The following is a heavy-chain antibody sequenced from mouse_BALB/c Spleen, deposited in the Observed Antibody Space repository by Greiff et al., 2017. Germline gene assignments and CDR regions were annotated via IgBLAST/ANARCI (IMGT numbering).Heavy chain of an antibody. CDR2: ILPGSGST. J-gene: IGHJ2*01. V-gene: IGHV1-9*01. CDR3: AKGSYYFDY. Sequence: VKLQQSGAELMKPGASVKISCKATGYTFSSYWIEWVKQRPGHGLEWIGEILPGSGSTNYNEKFKGKATFTADTSSNTAYMQLSSLTSEDSAVYYCAKGSYYFDYWGQGTTLTVSS. CDR1: GYTFSSYW.